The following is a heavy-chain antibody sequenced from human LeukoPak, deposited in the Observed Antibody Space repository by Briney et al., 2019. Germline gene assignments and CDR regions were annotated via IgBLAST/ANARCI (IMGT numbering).Heavy chain of an antibody. CDR3: ARGLNWNGGNMDV. J-gene: IGHJ6*03. CDR1: GYTFTSYD. D-gene: IGHD1-1*01. CDR2: MNPNSGNT. Sequence: GASVKVSCKASGYTFTSYDLNCVRQATGQGLECMEWMNPNSGNTGYAQKFQDRVIMTRNTSISTVSMELSSLRSDDTAVYYCARGLNWNGGNMDVWGKGTTVTVSS. V-gene: IGHV1-8*01.